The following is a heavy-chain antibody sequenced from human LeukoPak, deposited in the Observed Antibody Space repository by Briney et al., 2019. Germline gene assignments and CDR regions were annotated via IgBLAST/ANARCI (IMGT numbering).Heavy chain of an antibody. J-gene: IGHJ4*02. V-gene: IGHV1-24*01. Sequence: ASVKVSCKVSGYTLTELSMHWMRQAPGKGLEWMGGFDPEDGETIYAQKFQGRVTMTEDTSTDTAYMELSSLRSEDTAVYYCATVVGSSWYSRVWYYFDYWGQGTLVTVSS. CDR1: GYTLTELS. D-gene: IGHD6-13*01. CDR2: FDPEDGET. CDR3: ATVVGSSWYSRVWYYFDY.